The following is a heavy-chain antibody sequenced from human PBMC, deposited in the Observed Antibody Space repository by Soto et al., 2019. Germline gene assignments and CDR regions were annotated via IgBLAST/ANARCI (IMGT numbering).Heavy chain of an antibody. CDR1: GLTFSSYS. J-gene: IGHJ4*02. D-gene: IGHD6-6*01. CDR2: ISSSSSYI. V-gene: IGHV3-21*01. CDR3: ATPGSYSSSLPFDY. Sequence: EVQLVESGGGLVKPGGSLRLSCAASGLTFSSYSMNWVRQAPGKGLEWVSSISSSSSYIYYADSVKGRFTISRDNAKNSLYLQMNSLRAEDTAVYYCATPGSYSSSLPFDYWGQGTLVTVSS.